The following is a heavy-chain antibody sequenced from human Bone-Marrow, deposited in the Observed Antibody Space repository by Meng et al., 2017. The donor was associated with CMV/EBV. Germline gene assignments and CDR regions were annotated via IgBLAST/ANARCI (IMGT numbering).Heavy chain of an antibody. CDR1: GYTFSSYT. CDR3: ASGGYNWNYEHYYYGIDV. V-gene: IGHV1-69*02. D-gene: IGHD1-7*01. J-gene: IGHJ6*02. Sequence: SVKVSCKASGYTFSSYTISWVRQAPGQGLEWMGRIIPVLGIANYAQRFQGRVTITADKSTSTAYMELSSLRSEDTAVYYCASGGYNWNYEHYYYGIDVWGQGTSVTVSS. CDR2: IIPVLGIA.